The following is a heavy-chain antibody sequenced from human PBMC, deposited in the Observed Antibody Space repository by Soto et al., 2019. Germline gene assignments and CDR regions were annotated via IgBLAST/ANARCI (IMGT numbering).Heavy chain of an antibody. V-gene: IGHV1-69*02. CDR2: FNPILSFS. CDR1: GDTFNFYT. CDR3: ATSFGSGSRAFDY. D-gene: IGHD3-10*01. J-gene: IGHJ4*02. Sequence: QVQLVQSGAEVKKPGSSVKVSCKASGDTFNFYTINWVRQAPGLGLEWMGRFNPILSFSNSALKFQGRVTLTAEKSTSTAYMVLSSRRSEDTAIYYCATSFGSGSRAFDYWGQGALVTVSS.